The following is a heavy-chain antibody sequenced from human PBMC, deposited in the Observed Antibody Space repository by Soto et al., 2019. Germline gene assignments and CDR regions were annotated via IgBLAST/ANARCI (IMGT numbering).Heavy chain of an antibody. J-gene: IGHJ5*02. Sequence: SETLSLTCAVYGGSFNCFYWSWIRQPPGKGLEWIGEINHSGSTNYNPSLKSRVTISVDTSKNQFSLKLISVTAADTAVYYCASIGAYALFFDHNWFAPWGQGALVTVS. D-gene: IGHD5-12*01. CDR3: ASIGAYALFFDHNWFAP. CDR2: INHSGST. V-gene: IGHV4-34*01. CDR1: GGSFNCFY.